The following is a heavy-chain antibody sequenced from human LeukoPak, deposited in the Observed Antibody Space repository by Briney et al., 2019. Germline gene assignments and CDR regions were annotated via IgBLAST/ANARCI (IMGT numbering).Heavy chain of an antibody. CDR3: AKAAYCTSTSCHFSGYAQRPLDS. CDR1: GFTFNTYG. CDR2: ISNDGSSK. Sequence: GGSLRLSCVASGFTFNTYGMHWVRQAPGKGLEWVAGISNDGSSKDYADSVKGRFTISRDKPKNPVYLQMNRLRVEDTAVYYGAKAAYCTSTSCHFSGYAQRPLDSWGQGTLVTVSS. J-gene: IGHJ4*02. D-gene: IGHD2-2*01. V-gene: IGHV3-30*18.